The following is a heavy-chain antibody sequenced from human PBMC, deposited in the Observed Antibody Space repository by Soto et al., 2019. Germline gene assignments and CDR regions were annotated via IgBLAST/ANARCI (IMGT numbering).Heavy chain of an antibody. CDR3: ARGLPQWYYGSGSYSYGMDV. CDR2: IIPIFGTA. V-gene: IGHV1-69*12. CDR1: GGTFSSYA. D-gene: IGHD3-10*01. Sequence: QVQLVQSGAEVKKPGSSVKVSCKASGGTFSSYAISWVRQAPGQGLEWMGGIIPIFGTANYAQKFQGRVTITADESTSTAYMELSSLRSEDTAVYYCARGLPQWYYGSGSYSYGMDVWGQGTTVTVSS. J-gene: IGHJ6*02.